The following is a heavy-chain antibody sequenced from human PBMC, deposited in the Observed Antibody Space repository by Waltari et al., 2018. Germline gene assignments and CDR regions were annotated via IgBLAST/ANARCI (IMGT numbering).Heavy chain of an antibody. CDR1: GGSITRGIYY. Sequence: QVQLQESGAGLVTPSQPLSLTCSVAGGSITRGIYYWTWLRQPAGQGLEWIGRIYTSANTDYNPSLKSRVTMSMDTSKNQFSLNLSSVTAADTAVYYCARFPRDYSFDYWGQGTLVTVSS. CDR2: IYTSANT. J-gene: IGHJ4*02. D-gene: IGHD4-17*01. CDR3: ARFPRDYSFDY. V-gene: IGHV4-61*02.